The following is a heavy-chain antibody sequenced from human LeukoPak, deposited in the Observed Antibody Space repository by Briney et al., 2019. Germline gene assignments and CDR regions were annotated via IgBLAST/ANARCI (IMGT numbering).Heavy chain of an antibody. CDR3: ARDQRALGYSYGFDY. Sequence: GGSLRLSCAASGFTFSSYGMHWVRQAPGKGLEWVAVIWYDGSNKYYADSVKGRFTISRDNSKNTLYLQMNSLRAEDTAVDYCARDQRALGYSYGFDYWGQGTLVTVSS. D-gene: IGHD5-18*01. CDR1: GFTFSSYG. CDR2: IWYDGSNK. J-gene: IGHJ4*02. V-gene: IGHV3-33*01.